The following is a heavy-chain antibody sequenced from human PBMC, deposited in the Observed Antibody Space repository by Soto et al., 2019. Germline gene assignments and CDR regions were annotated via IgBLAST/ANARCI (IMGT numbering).Heavy chain of an antibody. D-gene: IGHD2-21*01. J-gene: IGHJ4*02. V-gene: IGHV4-61*01. CDR2: IHYSGST. CDR1: GGSVSIGTYY. CDR3: TRGGDAYKNGH. Sequence: QVQLQESGPGLVKSSETLSLTCTVPGGSVSIGTYYWSWIRQPPGKGLEWIGFIHYSGSTNYNPSLKSRVTMSVDTSKIQFSLKLTSVNAADTAVYFCTRGGDAYKNGHWGQGTLVTVSS.